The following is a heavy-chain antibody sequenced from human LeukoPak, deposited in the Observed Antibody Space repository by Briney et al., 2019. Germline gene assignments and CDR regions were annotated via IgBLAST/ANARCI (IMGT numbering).Heavy chain of an antibody. CDR3: AKDTSIGKYCTNGVCSPFEY. Sequence: GGSLRLSCAGSGFTFSSYAMSWVRQAPGQGLECVSVISDSGDYTSYADSVRGRFTISRDNSRNTLYLQMISLRPEDTAVYYCAKDTSIGKYCTNGVCSPFEYWGQGTLVTVSS. D-gene: IGHD2-8*01. CDR2: ISDSGDYT. CDR1: GFTFSSYA. J-gene: IGHJ4*02. V-gene: IGHV3-23*01.